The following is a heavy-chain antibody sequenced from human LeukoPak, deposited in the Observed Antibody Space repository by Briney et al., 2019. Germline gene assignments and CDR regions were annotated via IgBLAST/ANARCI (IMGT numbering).Heavy chain of an antibody. Sequence: QPGRSLRLSCAASGFTFSTFAMNWVRQAPGKGLEWVSAISGSGGSTYYADSVKGRFTISRDNSKNTLYLQMNSLRAEDTAVYYCAKVLLTGTTRVFDYWGQGTLVTVSS. J-gene: IGHJ4*02. CDR1: GFTFSTFA. CDR3: AKVLLTGTTRVFDY. V-gene: IGHV3-23*01. CDR2: ISGSGGST. D-gene: IGHD1-14*01.